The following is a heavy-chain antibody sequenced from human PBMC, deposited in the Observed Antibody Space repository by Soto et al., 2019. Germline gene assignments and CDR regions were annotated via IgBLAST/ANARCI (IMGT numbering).Heavy chain of an antibody. CDR2: INHSGST. CDR1: GGSFSGYY. CDR3: ARVGGYDFWSGYHHKFDY. J-gene: IGHJ4*02. D-gene: IGHD3-3*01. V-gene: IGHV4-34*01. Sequence: SETLSLTCAVYGGSFSGYYWSWIRQPPGKGLEWIGEINHSGSTNYNPSLKSRVTISVDTSKNQFSLKPSSVTAADTAVYYCARVGGYDFWSGYHHKFDYWGQGTLVTVSS.